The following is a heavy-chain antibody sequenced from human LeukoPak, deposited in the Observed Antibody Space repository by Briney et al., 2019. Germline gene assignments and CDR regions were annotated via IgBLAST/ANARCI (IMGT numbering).Heavy chain of an antibody. CDR2: IDSSNSPI. J-gene: IGHJ4*02. CDR3: ARDRCSGGSCYFDY. Sequence: GGSLRLSCAASGLTFSTYNMNWVRQAPGKGLEGVSYIDSSNSPIYYADSVKGRFTISRDNGKSSLYLQMNSLRDEDTAVYYCARDRCSGGSCYFDYWGQGTLVTVSS. D-gene: IGHD2-15*01. V-gene: IGHV3-48*02. CDR1: GLTFSTYN.